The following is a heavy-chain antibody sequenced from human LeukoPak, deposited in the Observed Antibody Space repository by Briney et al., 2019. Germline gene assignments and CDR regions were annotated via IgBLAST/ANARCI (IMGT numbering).Heavy chain of an antibody. D-gene: IGHD4-17*01. V-gene: IGHV3-21*01. CDR2: ISSSSSYI. J-gene: IGHJ4*02. CDR1: GFTFSTYS. CDR3: ARHDYGDSRGFDY. Sequence: PGGSLRLSCAASGFTFSTYSMNWVRQAPGKGLEWVSSISSSSSYIYYADSVKGRFTISRDNAKNSLYLQMNSLRAEDTAVYYCARHDYGDSRGFDYWGQGTLVTVSS.